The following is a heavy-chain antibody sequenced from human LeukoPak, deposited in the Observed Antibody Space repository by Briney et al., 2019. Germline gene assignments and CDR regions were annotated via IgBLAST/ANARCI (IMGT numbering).Heavy chain of an antibody. D-gene: IGHD5-12*01. Sequence: ASVTVSCTASGYTFTGYYMHWVRQAPGQGLELMGWINPNSGSTNYAQKFQGRVTMTRDTSISTAYMELSRLRSDDTAVYYCAREGGYDLTYDYWGQGTLVTASS. CDR3: AREGGYDLTYDY. J-gene: IGHJ4*02. V-gene: IGHV1-2*02. CDR1: GYTFTGYY. CDR2: INPNSGST.